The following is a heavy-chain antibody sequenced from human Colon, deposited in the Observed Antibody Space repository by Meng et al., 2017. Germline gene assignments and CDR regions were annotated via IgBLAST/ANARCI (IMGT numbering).Heavy chain of an antibody. CDR3: AISVFSRGWLFDC. V-gene: IGHV4-31*03. CDR1: GGSISTDGYY. J-gene: IGHJ4*02. Sequence: SETLSLTCTVSGGSISTDGYYWSWIRQRPGKGLEWIGYIYYSGGTYSNPSLNSRVSISVDTSENQFSLNLYSVTAADAAVYCCAISVFSRGWLFDCWGQGALVTVSS. CDR2: IYYSGGT. D-gene: IGHD6-19*01.